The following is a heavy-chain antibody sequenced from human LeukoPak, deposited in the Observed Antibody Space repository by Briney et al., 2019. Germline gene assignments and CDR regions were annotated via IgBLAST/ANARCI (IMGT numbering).Heavy chain of an antibody. D-gene: IGHD3-3*01. Sequence: ASVKVSCKASGYTFTSYYIHWVRQAPGQGLEWMEIINPTGGSTIYAQRFQGRVTMTRDKSTSSVYMDLSTLTSEDTAVYYCARAEWSLGGHDAFDIWGQGTMVTVSS. CDR1: GYTFTSYY. J-gene: IGHJ3*02. CDR3: ARAEWSLGGHDAFDI. CDR2: INPTGGST. V-gene: IGHV1-46*01.